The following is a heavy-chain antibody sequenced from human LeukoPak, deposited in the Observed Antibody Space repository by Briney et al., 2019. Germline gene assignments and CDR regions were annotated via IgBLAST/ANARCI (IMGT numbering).Heavy chain of an antibody. J-gene: IGHJ6*02. CDR1: GYTFTSYG. D-gene: IGHD3-3*01. CDR3: AREERRGIFGVVTYGMDV. V-gene: IGHV1-18*01. CDR2: ISAYNGNT. Sequence: ASVTVSCTASGYTFTSYGISWVRQAPGQGLEWMGWISAYNGNTNYAQKLQGRVTMTTDTSTSTAYMELRSLRSDDTAVYYCAREERRGIFGVVTYGMDVWGQGTTVTVSS.